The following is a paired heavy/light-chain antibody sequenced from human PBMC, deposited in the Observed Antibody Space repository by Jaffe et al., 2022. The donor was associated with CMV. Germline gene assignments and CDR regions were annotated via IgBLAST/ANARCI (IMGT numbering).Light chain of an antibody. CDR3: QQYNNWWT. CDR1: QSVNSN. V-gene: IGKV3-15*01. CDR2: GAS. Sequence: EIVMTQSPATLSVSPGERATLSCRASQSVNSNLAWYQQKPGQPPRVLIYGASTRATGVPVRFSGSGSGTEFTLTISSLQSEDFAVYYCQQYNNWWTFGQGTKVEIK. J-gene: IGKJ1*01.
Heavy chain of an antibody. CDR3: ARLTRDIGVVPAAFWFDP. CDR2: IKGDGSDK. J-gene: IGHJ5*02. D-gene: IGHD2-2*01. Sequence: EVLLVETGGGLVQPGESLRLSCAASGLSFSTYWMIWVRQVPGKGLEWVADIKGDGSDKFYVDSVRGRFTISRDNARNSVFLQMNSLRAEDTAVYYCARLTRDIGVVPAAFWFDPWGQGTLVTVSS. V-gene: IGHV3-7*01. CDR1: GLSFSTYW.